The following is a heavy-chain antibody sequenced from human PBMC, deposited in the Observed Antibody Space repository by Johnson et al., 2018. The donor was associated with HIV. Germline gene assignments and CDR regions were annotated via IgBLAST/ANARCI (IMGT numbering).Heavy chain of an antibody. J-gene: IGHJ3*02. CDR1: GFTFTNFW. V-gene: IGHV3-7*02. Sequence: VQLVESGGGLVQPGGSLRLSCAASGFTFTNFWMSWVRQAPGKGLEWVADIKQDGSEKYYLGPVKGRFTISRDNARKSLYLQMNSLRAEDTAVYYCWFRNSWWDAFDIWGQGTMVTVSS. CDR3: WFRNSWWDAFDI. D-gene: IGHD2-8*02. CDR2: IKQDGSEK.